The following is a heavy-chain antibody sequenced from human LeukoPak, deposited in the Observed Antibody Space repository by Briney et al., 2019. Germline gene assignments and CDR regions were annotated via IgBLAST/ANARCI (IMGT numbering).Heavy chain of an antibody. CDR2: IYYSGST. V-gene: IGHV4-31*03. CDR1: GGSISSGGYY. CDR3: ARTLTYWGGDCTSILFFS. D-gene: IGHD2-21*02. Sequence: SETLSLTCTVSGGSISSGGYYWSWIRQHPGKGLEWIGYIYYSGSTYYNPSLKSRVTISVDTSKNQFSLTLSSVTAADTAVFYWARTLTYWGGDCTSILFFSRGQRNLVTVSS. J-gene: IGHJ4*02.